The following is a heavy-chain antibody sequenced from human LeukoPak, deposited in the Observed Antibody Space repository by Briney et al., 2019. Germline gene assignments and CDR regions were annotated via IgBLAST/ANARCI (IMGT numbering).Heavy chain of an antibody. CDR1: HYSISSNYY. D-gene: IGHD3-22*01. Sequence: SETLSLTCTVSHYSISSNYYWGWIRPPPGKGLEWIGSIYHSGSTYYNPSLKSRVTISVDTSRNQFSLKLTSVTAADTAVYYCARSSGYLSYWGQGTLVTVSS. J-gene: IGHJ4*02. V-gene: IGHV4-38-2*02. CDR3: ARSSGYLSY. CDR2: IYHSGST.